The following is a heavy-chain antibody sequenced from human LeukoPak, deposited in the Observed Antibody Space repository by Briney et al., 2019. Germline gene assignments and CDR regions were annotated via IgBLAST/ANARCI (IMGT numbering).Heavy chain of an antibody. CDR2: ISSNGGNT. J-gene: IGHJ4*02. D-gene: IGHD6-19*01. CDR1: GFIFSDYA. CDR3: AKSSSGWYLFHY. V-gene: IGHV3-64*04. Sequence: GGSLRLSCSASGFIFSDYAMFWVRQAPGKGLEYVSAISSNGGNTYYADSVKGRFTISRDNSKNTLYLQMNSLRAEDTAVYYCAKSSSGWYLFHYWGQGTLVTVSS.